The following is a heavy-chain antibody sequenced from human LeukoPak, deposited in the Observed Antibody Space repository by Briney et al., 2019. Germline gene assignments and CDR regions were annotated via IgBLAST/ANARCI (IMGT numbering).Heavy chain of an antibody. V-gene: IGHV1-18*01. Sequence: GASVTVSCKASGYTFTSYGISWVRQAPGQGLEWMGWISAYNGNTKYAQKLQGRVTMTTDTSTDTAYMELRSLRSDDTAVYYCAREVGTSAFNDYYYMDVWGKGTTVTVSS. CDR3: AREVGTSAFNDYYYMDV. J-gene: IGHJ6*03. CDR2: ISAYNGNT. CDR1: GYTFTSYG. D-gene: IGHD1-26*01.